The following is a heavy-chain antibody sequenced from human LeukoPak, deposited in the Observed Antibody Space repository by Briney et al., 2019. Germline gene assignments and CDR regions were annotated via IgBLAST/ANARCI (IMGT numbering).Heavy chain of an antibody. Sequence: SETLSLTCTVSGGSVSSGSYYWSWIRQPPGKGLEWIGYIYYSGSTNYNPSLKSRVTISVDTSKNQFSLKLSSVTAADTAAYYCARESEIQSLDYWGQGTLVTVSS. CDR3: ARESEIQSLDY. V-gene: IGHV4-61*01. CDR1: GGSVSSGSYY. D-gene: IGHD4-11*01. J-gene: IGHJ4*02. CDR2: IYYSGST.